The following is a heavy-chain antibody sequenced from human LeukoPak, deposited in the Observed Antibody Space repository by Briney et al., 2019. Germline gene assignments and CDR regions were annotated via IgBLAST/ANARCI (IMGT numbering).Heavy chain of an antibody. J-gene: IGHJ4*02. CDR1: GFTFDDYA. V-gene: IGHV3-43D*03. Sequence: GGSLRLSCAASGFTFDDYAMHWVRQAPGKGLEWVSLISWDGDSTYYADSVKGRFTVSRDNSKNSLYLQMNSVRAEDTALYYCAKDIMGSSGWPEGHYFDYWGQGTLVTVSS. D-gene: IGHD6-19*01. CDR2: ISWDGDST. CDR3: AKDIMGSSGWPEGHYFDY.